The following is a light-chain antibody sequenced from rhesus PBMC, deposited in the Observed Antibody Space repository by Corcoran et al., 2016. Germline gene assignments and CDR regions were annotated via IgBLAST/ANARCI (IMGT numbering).Light chain of an antibody. CDR1: QGIRSW. CDR3: QQHNSYPLT. CDR2: AAS. V-gene: IGKV1S11*01. Sequence: DIQMTQSPSSLSASVGDRVTITCQASQGIRSWVAWYQQKPGKAPNLLIYAASRLQSGGPSRFSGSGSGTDCTLTISSLQPEDFAIYYCQQHNSYPLTFGGGTKVEIK. J-gene: IGKJ4*01.